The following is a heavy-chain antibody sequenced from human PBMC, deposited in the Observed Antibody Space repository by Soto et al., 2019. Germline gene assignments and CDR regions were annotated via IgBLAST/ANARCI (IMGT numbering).Heavy chain of an antibody. CDR1: VGTLSSYA. V-gene: IGHV1-69*06. Sequence: SVKASCKASVGTLSSYAISLVRQTPGQGLEWMGGIIPIFGTANYAQKFQGRVTITADKSTSTAYMELSSPRSEDTAVYYCARGSVGMDSSGWYCDYWGQGTLVTVSS. D-gene: IGHD6-19*01. CDR2: IIPIFGTA. CDR3: ARGSVGMDSSGWYCDY. J-gene: IGHJ4*02.